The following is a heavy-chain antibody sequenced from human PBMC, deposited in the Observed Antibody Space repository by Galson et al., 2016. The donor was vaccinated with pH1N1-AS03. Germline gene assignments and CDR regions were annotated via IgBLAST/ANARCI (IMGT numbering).Heavy chain of an antibody. V-gene: IGHV2-5*01. D-gene: IGHD5-18*01. CDR2: IYWNDDK. CDR1: GFSLATSGVG. CDR3: VHRIQLGDYCYFYGLDV. J-gene: IGHJ6*02. Sequence: PALVKPTQTLTLTCTFSGFSLATSGVGVGWIRQPPGKALEWLALIYWNDDKRSSPSLKSRLNITKDTSKKEVVLTIPNMDPVDTATYYCVHRIQLGDYCYFYGLDVWGQGTTVTVSS.